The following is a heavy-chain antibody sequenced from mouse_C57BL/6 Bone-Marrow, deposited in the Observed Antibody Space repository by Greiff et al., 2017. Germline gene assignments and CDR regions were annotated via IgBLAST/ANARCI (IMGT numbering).Heavy chain of an antibody. J-gene: IGHJ1*03. CDR1: GYTFTSYW. D-gene: IGHD1-1*01. V-gene: IGHV1-50*01. CDR3: ARNSGKALDV. Sequence: VQLQQPGAELVKPGASVKLSCKASGYTFTSYWMQWVKQRPGQGLEWIGEIDPSDSYTNYNQKFKGKATWTVDTSSSTAYMQLSSLTSEDSAVYYCARNSGKALDVWGKGTTVTVSS. CDR2: IDPSDSYT.